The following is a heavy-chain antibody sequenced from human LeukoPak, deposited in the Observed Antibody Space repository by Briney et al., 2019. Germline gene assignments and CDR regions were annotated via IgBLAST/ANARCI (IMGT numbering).Heavy chain of an antibody. D-gene: IGHD3-22*01. CDR3: ASRTKNYDSSGYSYYYYYYTDV. J-gene: IGHJ6*03. Sequence: ASVKVSCKASGGTFSSYAISWVRQAPGQGLEWMGGIIPIFGTANYAQKFQGRVTITADKSTSTAYMELSSLRSEDTAVYYCASRTKNYDSSGYSYYYYYYTDVWGKGTTVTVSS. V-gene: IGHV1-69*06. CDR2: IIPIFGTA. CDR1: GGTFSSYA.